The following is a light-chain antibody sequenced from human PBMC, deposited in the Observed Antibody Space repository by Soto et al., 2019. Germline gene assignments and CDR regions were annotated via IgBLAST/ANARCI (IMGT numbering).Light chain of an antibody. J-gene: IGKJ5*01. CDR2: RTS. V-gene: IGKV3-15*01. CDR3: QQYNNWPPIT. CDR1: QSISSN. Sequence: EIVMTQSPATLSVSPGERATLSCRASQSISSNLAWYQQKPGQAPRLLMFRTSSRATGFPARFSGSGSGTEFNLTISSLQSEDFGVYYCQQYNNWPPITFGQGTRLEIK.